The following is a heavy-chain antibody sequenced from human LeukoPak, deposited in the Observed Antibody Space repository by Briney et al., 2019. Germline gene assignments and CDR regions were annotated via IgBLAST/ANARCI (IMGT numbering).Heavy chain of an antibody. J-gene: IGHJ3*02. CDR3: ARLPHSGWYSSRSFDM. CDR2: ISNTGGDT. CDR1: GFTLNSPA. D-gene: IGHD6-19*01. V-gene: IGHV3-23*01. Sequence: GSPRLSRAASGFTLNSPAMSWLRPAPGKGLEWVSGISNTGGDTHYADSVEGRFSITRDNSKGTLYLQMRSLRAEETALYYCARLPHSGWYSSRSFDMWGQGTMVTVS.